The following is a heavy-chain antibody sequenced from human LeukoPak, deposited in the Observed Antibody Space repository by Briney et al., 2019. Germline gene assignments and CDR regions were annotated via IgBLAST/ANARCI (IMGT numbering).Heavy chain of an antibody. D-gene: IGHD3-22*01. CDR2: IGTSGANT. CDR3: ARDSGYDSSAFYHYYFDF. Sequence: GGSLRLSCAASGFTFNNYGMGWVRQTPGKGLEWVATIGTSGANTYHADSVKGRFTISRDNSKSTLYLQMNSLRAEDTAVYYCARDSGYDSSAFYHYYFDFWGQGTLVTVSS. V-gene: IGHV3-23*01. CDR1: GFTFNNYG. J-gene: IGHJ4*02.